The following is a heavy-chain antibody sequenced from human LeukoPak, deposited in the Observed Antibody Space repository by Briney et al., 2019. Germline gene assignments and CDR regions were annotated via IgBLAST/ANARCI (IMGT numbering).Heavy chain of an antibody. CDR3: ARDEVVAAPNYFGMVV. Sequence: SVKVSCKASGGTFSSYAISWVRQAPGQGLEWMGGIIPIFGTANYAQKFQGRVTITADESTSTAYMELSSLRSDDTAVYYCARDEVVAAPNYFGMVVWGQGTTVSVSS. J-gene: IGHJ6*02. CDR1: GGTFSSYA. D-gene: IGHD2-15*01. CDR2: IIPIFGTA. V-gene: IGHV1-69*13.